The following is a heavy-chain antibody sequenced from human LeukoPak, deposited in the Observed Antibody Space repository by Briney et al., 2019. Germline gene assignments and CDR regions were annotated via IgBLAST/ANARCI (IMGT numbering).Heavy chain of an antibody. D-gene: IGHD3-22*01. CDR1: GFTFSSYG. CDR3: ARDMPDYYDSSGYYRLSGHFDY. V-gene: IGHV3-30*03. CDR2: ISYDGNNK. J-gene: IGHJ4*02. Sequence: PGGSLRLSCADSGFTFSSYGMHWVRQAPGKGLEWVAVISYDGNNKYYADSVKGRFTVSRDNSKNTLYLQMNSLRAEDTAVYYCARDMPDYYDSSGYYRLSGHFDYWGQGTLVTVSS.